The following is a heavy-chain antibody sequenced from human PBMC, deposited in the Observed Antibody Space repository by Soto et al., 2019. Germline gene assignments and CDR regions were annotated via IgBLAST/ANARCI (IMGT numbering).Heavy chain of an antibody. CDR3: ARLGEMTTNFLDSFDI. J-gene: IGHJ3*02. Sequence: GASVKVSCKASGGTLNTYVISWVRQAPGQGLEWVGGIMPIFGSAHYAQKFQGRVTITADESATTAYLELSSLTSEDTTVYYCARLGEMTTNFLDSFDIWGQGTLVTVSS. D-gene: IGHD4-17*01. CDR2: IMPIFGSA. V-gene: IGHV1-69*13. CDR1: GGTLNTYV.